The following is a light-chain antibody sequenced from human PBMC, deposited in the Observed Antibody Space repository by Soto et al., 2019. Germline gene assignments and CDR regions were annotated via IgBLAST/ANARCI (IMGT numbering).Light chain of an antibody. CDR2: DAS. CDR1: QSVRTS. CDR3: QQRSNWPWT. Sequence: EIVLTQSPATLSLSPGERATLSCRASQSVRTSLAWYQQQPGQAPRLLIYDASNRATGIPARFSGSGSGTDFTLTISSLQPKDFAVYYCQQRSNWPWTFGQGTKVEIK. V-gene: IGKV3-11*01. J-gene: IGKJ1*01.